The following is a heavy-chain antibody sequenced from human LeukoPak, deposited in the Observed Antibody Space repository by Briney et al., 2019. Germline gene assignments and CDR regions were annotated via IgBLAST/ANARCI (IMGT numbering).Heavy chain of an antibody. CDR1: GFTFSSYE. J-gene: IGHJ4*02. CDR2: ISSSGSTI. D-gene: IGHD6-19*01. Sequence: TGGSLRLSCAASGFTFSSYEMNCVRQAPGKGLEWVSYISSSGSTIYYADSVKGRFTISRDNAKNSLYLQMNSLSDEDTAVYYCARWGSVAGKRHFDYWGQGTLVTVSS. V-gene: IGHV3-48*03. CDR3: ARWGSVAGKRHFDY.